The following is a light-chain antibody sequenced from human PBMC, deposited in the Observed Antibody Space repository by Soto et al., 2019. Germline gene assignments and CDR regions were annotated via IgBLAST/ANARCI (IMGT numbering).Light chain of an antibody. CDR3: QQYNYWPT. Sequence: EIVMTQSPATLSVSPGERATLSCRASQSVSSNLAWYRQKPGQAPRLLIHDASTRATGIPARFSGSGSGTEFTLTISSLQSEDFAVYYCQQYNYWPTFGQGAKVEIK. CDR2: DAS. CDR1: QSVSSN. J-gene: IGKJ1*01. V-gene: IGKV3-15*01.